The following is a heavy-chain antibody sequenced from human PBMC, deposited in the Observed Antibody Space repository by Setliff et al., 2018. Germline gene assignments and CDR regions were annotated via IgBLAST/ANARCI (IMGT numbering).Heavy chain of an antibody. CDR2: IKDSDYST. CDR1: GFTISGYA. J-gene: IGHJ4*02. V-gene: IGHV3-23*05. D-gene: IGHD6-25*01. Sequence: PGGSLRLSCVGSGFTISGYAMTWVRQVPGKGLEWISSIKDSDYSTYYADSVKGRFTISRDNSKNTLYLQMNGLRAEDSALYYCANYEQRPRNLDYWGQGTLVTVSS. CDR3: ANYEQRPRNLDY.